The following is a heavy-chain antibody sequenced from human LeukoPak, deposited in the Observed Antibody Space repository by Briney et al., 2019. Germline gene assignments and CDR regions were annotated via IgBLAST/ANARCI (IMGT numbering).Heavy chain of an antibody. V-gene: IGHV3-23*01. CDR2: ISGSGGST. J-gene: IGHJ5*02. D-gene: IGHD3-10*01. Sequence: GGSLRLSCAASGFTFSSYAMSWVRQAPGKGLECVSAISGSGGSTYCEDSVKGRFTISRENSKNTLYLQMNSLRADDTAVYYCAKDPASGATNWFDPWGQGTLVTVSS. CDR1: GFTFSSYA. CDR3: AKDPASGATNWFDP.